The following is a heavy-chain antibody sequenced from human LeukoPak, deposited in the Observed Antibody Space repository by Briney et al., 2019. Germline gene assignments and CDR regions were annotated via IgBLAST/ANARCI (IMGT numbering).Heavy chain of an antibody. CDR3: AELGITMIGGV. CDR1: GFTFSNYV. Sequence: GGSLELSCAASGFTFSNYVMHWVRQAPGKGLEWVSYISSSGSTIYYADSVKGRFTISRDNAKNSLYLQMNSLRAEDTAVYYCAELGITMIGGVWGKGTTVTISS. V-gene: IGHV3-48*03. CDR2: ISSSGSTI. D-gene: IGHD3-10*02. J-gene: IGHJ6*04.